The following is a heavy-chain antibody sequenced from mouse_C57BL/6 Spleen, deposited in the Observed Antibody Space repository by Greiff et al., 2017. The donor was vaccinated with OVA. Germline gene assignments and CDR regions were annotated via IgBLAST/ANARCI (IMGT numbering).Heavy chain of an antibody. CDR3: ARGDSNYGYFDV. Sequence: EVQLVESEGGLVQPGSSMKLSCTASGFTFSDYYMAWVRQVPEKGLEWVAHINYYGCSTYYLDSLKSRFIISRENAKNMLYLQMSSLKSEDTATYYCARGDSNYGYFDVWGTGTTVTVSA. J-gene: IGHJ1*03. CDR1: GFTFSDYY. D-gene: IGHD2-5*01. V-gene: IGHV5-16*01. CDR2: INYYGCST.